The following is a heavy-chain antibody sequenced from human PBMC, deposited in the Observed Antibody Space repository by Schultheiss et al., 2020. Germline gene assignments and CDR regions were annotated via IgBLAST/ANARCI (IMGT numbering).Heavy chain of an antibody. V-gene: IGHV3-33*01. Sequence: GGSLRLSCAASGFTFSSYGMHWVRQAPGKGLEWVAVIWYDGSNKYYADSVKGRFTISRDNSKNTLYLQMNSLRAEDTAVYYCARDRVYSTFRYYYYGMDVWGQGTTVTVSS. CDR1: GFTFSSYG. D-gene: IGHD2-15*01. CDR2: IWYDGSNK. CDR3: ARDRVYSTFRYYYYGMDV. J-gene: IGHJ6*02.